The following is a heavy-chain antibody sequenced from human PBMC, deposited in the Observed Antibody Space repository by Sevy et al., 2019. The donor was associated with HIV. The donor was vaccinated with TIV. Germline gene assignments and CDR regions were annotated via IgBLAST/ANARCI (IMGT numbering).Heavy chain of an antibody. Sequence: SQTLSLTCAISGDSVSSNSAAWNWIRQSPSRGLEWLGRTYYRSKWYNEYAVSVKSRITINPDKSKNQFSLQLNSVTPEDTAVYYCARATLRFFRNSFYYYYGMDVWGQGTTVTVSS. CDR3: ARATLRFFRNSFYYYYGMDV. D-gene: IGHD3-3*01. CDR2: TYYRSKWYN. J-gene: IGHJ6*02. CDR1: GDSVSSNSAA. V-gene: IGHV6-1*01.